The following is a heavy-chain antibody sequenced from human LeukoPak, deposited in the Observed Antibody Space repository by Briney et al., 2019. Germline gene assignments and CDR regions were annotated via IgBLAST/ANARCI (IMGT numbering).Heavy chain of an antibody. D-gene: IGHD4-23*01. Sequence: GGSLRLSCAASGFTFSNAWMSWVRQAPGKGLERVAVISYDGSNKYYADSVKGRFTISRDNSKNTLYLQMNSLRAEDTAVYYCAKDLGPVAADYWGQGTLVTVSS. CDR3: AKDLGPVAADY. V-gene: IGHV3-30*18. CDR2: ISYDGSNK. J-gene: IGHJ4*02. CDR1: GFTFSNAW.